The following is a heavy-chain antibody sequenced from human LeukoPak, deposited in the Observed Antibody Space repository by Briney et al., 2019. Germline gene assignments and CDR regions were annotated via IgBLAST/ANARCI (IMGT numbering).Heavy chain of an antibody. Sequence: GGSLRLSCAASGFTFSSYGMSWVRQAPGKGLQWVSSISAGGGSTYYADSVKGRFTISRDNSKNTLYLQMDSLRVEDTAVYYCAKDRPPYSSGYWGQGTLVTVSS. V-gene: IGHV3-23*01. CDR1: GFTFSSYG. CDR3: AKDRPPYSSGY. J-gene: IGHJ4*02. CDR2: ISAGGGST. D-gene: IGHD5-18*01.